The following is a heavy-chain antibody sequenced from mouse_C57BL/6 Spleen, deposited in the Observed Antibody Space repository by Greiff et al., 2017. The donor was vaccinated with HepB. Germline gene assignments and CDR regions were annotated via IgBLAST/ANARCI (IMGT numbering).Heavy chain of an antibody. Sequence: VQLQQPGAELVKPGASVKLSCKASGYTFTSYWMHWVKQRPGQGLEWIGMIHPNSGSTNYNEKFESKATLTVDKSSSTAYMQLSSLTSEDSAVYYCATTTVVAKGDYWGQGTTLTVSS. CDR2: IHPNSGST. V-gene: IGHV1-64*01. CDR1: GYTFTSYW. CDR3: ATTTVVAKGDY. D-gene: IGHD1-1*01. J-gene: IGHJ2*01.